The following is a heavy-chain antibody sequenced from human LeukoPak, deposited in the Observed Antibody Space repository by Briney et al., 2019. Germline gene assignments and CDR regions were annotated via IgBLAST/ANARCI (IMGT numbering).Heavy chain of an antibody. Sequence: PSETLSLTCAVYGGSFSGYYWSWIRQPPGKGLEWIREINHSGSTNYNPSLKSRVTISVDTSKNQFSLKLSSVTAADTAVYYCARVLIAVEAFDIWGQGTMVTVSS. V-gene: IGHV4-34*01. D-gene: IGHD6-19*01. J-gene: IGHJ3*02. CDR2: INHSGST. CDR1: GGSFSGYY. CDR3: ARVLIAVEAFDI.